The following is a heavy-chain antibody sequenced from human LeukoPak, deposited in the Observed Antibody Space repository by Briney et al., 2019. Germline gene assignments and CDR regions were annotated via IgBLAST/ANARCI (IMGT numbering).Heavy chain of an antibody. CDR2: FDPEDGET. J-gene: IGHJ4*02. Sequence: ASVKVSCKVSGYTLTELSMHWVRQAPGKGLEWMGGFDPEDGETIYAQKFQGRVTMTEGTSTDTAYMELSSLRSEDTAVYYCATDLVVVAATFGYWGQGTLVTVSS. CDR3: ATDLVVVAATFGY. CDR1: GYTLTELS. D-gene: IGHD2-15*01. V-gene: IGHV1-24*01.